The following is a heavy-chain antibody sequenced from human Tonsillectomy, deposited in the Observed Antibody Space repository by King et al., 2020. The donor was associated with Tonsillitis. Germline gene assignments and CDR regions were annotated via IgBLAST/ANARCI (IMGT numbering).Heavy chain of an antibody. V-gene: IGHV4-59*01. J-gene: IGHJ6*03. CDR1: GGSISMYY. D-gene: IGHD1-26*01. Sequence: QLQESGPGLVKPSETLSVTCTVSGGSISMYYWNWIRQPPGKGLEWIGYMDNSGSTNYNPSLKSRVIISVDTSKNQLSLKLNSVTAADTAVYYCARVDSGRYYPHSYMDVWGKGTTVTVAS. CDR2: MDNSGST. CDR3: ARVDSGRYYPHSYMDV.